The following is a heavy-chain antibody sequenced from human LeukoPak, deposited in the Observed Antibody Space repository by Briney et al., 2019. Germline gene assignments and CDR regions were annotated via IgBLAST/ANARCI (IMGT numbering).Heavy chain of an antibody. CDR3: ARGGDGLLWFGEFFGWFDP. V-gene: IGHV3-21*04. J-gene: IGHJ5*02. D-gene: IGHD3-10*01. CDR1: GFTFSSYS. CDR2: ISSSSSYI. Sequence: PGGSLRLSCAASGFTFSSYSMNWVRQAPGKGLEWVSSISSSSSYIYYADSVKGRFTISRDNAKNSLYLQMNSLRAEDTAVYYCARGGDGLLWFGEFFGWFDPWGQGTLVTVSS.